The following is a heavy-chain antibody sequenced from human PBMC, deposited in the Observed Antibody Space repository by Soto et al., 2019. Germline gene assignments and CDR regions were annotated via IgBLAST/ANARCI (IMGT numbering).Heavy chain of an antibody. CDR3: AKDLIARTGPARSGSYRDYFDY. J-gene: IGHJ4*02. D-gene: IGHD1-26*01. V-gene: IGHV3-23*01. Sequence: GGSLRLSCAASGFTFSSYAMSWVRQAPGKGLEWVSAISGSGGSTYYADSVKGRFTISRDNSKNTLYLQMNSLRAEDTAVYYCAKDLIARTGPARSGSYRDYFDYWGQGTLVTVSS. CDR1: GFTFSSYA. CDR2: ISGSGGST.